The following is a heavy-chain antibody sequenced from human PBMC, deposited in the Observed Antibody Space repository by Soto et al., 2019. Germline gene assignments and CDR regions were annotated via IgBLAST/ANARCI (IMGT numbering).Heavy chain of an antibody. V-gene: IGHV3-23*01. CDR3: AKDRQGLAGTNFDY. D-gene: IGHD6-19*01. Sequence: GGSMRLSCAASGFTFSSYAMSWVRQAPGKGLEWVSAISGSGGSTYYADSVKGRFTISRDNSKSTLYLQMNSLRAEDTAVYYCAKDRQGLAGTNFDYWGQGTLVTVSS. CDR1: GFTFSSYA. J-gene: IGHJ4*02. CDR2: ISGSGGST.